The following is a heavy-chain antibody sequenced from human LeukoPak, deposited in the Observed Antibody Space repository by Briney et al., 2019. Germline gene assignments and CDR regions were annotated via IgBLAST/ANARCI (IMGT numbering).Heavy chain of an antibody. Sequence: GGSLRLSCVASGFTFSNYGMNWVRQAPGKGLEWVSSISGSGAMTYYADSVKGRFTISRDNAMDTLYLQMNSLRADDTAVYYCAKDRVDGSGSQFDSWGQGSLVIVSS. D-gene: IGHD3-10*01. CDR2: ISGSGAMT. J-gene: IGHJ4*02. CDR3: AKDRVDGSGSQFDS. CDR1: GFTFSNYG. V-gene: IGHV3-23*01.